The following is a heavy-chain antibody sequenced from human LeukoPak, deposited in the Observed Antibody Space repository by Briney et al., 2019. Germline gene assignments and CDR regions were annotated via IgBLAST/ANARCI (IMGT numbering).Heavy chain of an antibody. D-gene: IGHD3-16*01. J-gene: IGHJ4*02. CDR1: GFTFRNAW. Sequence: GGSLRLSCAASGFTFRNAWMSWVRQAPGKGLEWVGRIKSKTDRGTTDYGAFVKGRFTISRDDSKNTLYLQMNSLKTEDTAVYYCTTDGRYYDSATFFDDWGQGTLVTVSS. V-gene: IGHV3-15*01. CDR2: IKSKTDRGTT. CDR3: TTDGRYYDSATFFDD.